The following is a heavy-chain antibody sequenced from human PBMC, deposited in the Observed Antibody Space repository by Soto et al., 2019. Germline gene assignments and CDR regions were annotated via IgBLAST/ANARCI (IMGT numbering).Heavy chain of an antibody. CDR2: ISYDGSNK. CDR3: AALRTGTTYNYYYYYGMDV. CDR1: GFTFSSYG. D-gene: IGHD1-7*01. J-gene: IGHJ6*02. Sequence: GGSLRLSCAASGFTFSSYGMHWVRQAPGKGLEWVAVISYDGSNKYYADSVKGRFTISRDNSKNALYLQMNSLRAEDTAVYYCAALRTGTTYNYYYYYGMDVWGQGTTVTVSS. V-gene: IGHV3-30*03.